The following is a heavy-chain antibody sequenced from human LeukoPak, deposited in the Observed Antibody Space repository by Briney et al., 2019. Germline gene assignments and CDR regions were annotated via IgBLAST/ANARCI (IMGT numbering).Heavy chain of an antibody. CDR1: GGSISTSNYY. V-gene: IGHV4-39*07. CDR2: IIYGGST. CDR3: AKYNGYDLVDT. J-gene: IGHJ3*01. D-gene: IGHD3/OR15-3a*01. Sequence: AETLCLTCTVSGGSISTSNYYWGCIRQPPGKGLEWIGNIIYGGSTYYSPSIRSRVTITLKTYRNQFSLKLNSMAAADTAAYYCAKYNGYDLVDTWGQGTMVTVSS.